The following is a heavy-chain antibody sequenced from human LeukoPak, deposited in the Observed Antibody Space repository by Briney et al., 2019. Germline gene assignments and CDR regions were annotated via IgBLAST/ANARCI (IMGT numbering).Heavy chain of an antibody. CDR3: ARDPKQHLVPMDV. D-gene: IGHD6-13*01. V-gene: IGHV3-21*01. Sequence: GGSLRLSCAASGFTFSSYSMNWVRQAPGKGLEWVSSISSSSSYIYYADSVKGRFTISRDNAKNSLYLQMNSLRAEDTAVYYCARDPKQHLVPMDVWGKGPTVTVSS. J-gene: IGHJ6*04. CDR2: ISSSSSYI. CDR1: GFTFSSYS.